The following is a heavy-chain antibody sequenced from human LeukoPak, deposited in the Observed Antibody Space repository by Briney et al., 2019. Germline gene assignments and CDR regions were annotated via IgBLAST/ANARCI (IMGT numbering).Heavy chain of an antibody. CDR3: ARDSIYSRQQLVREGYNWFDP. V-gene: IGHV4-4*07. D-gene: IGHD6-13*01. CDR2: IYTSGST. J-gene: IGHJ5*02. CDR1: GGSISSYY. Sequence: SETLSLTCTVSGGSISSYYWSWIRQPAGKGLEWIGRIYTSGSTNYNPSLKSRVTMSVDTSKNQFSLKLSSVTAADTAVYYCARDSIYSRQQLVREGYNWFDPWGQGTLVTVSS.